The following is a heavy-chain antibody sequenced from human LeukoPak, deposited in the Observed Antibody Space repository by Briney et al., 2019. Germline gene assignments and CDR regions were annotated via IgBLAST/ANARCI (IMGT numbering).Heavy chain of an antibody. D-gene: IGHD6-19*01. J-gene: IGHJ4*02. Sequence: GGSLRLSCAASGFTFSSYAMHWVRQAPGKGLEWVAVISYDGSNKYYADSVKGRFTISRDNSKNTLYLQMDSLKTEDTAVYYCTTGLPGVAGTFDYWGQGTLVTVPS. V-gene: IGHV3-30-3*01. CDR1: GFTFSSYA. CDR3: TTGLPGVAGTFDY. CDR2: ISYDGSNK.